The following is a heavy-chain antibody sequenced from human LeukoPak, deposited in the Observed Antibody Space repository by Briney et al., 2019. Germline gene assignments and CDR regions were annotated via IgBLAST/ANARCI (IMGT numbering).Heavy chain of an antibody. J-gene: IGHJ4*02. CDR1: GSSISSSNW. Sequence: PSETLSLTCAVSGSSISSSNWWSWVRQPPGKGLEWIGEIYHSGTTNYTPSLKSRVTISVDTSKNQFSLKLSSVTAADTAVYYCASDHDYSNYLDYWGQGTLVTVSS. CDR3: ASDHDYSNYLDY. V-gene: IGHV4-4*02. D-gene: IGHD4-11*01. CDR2: IYHSGTT.